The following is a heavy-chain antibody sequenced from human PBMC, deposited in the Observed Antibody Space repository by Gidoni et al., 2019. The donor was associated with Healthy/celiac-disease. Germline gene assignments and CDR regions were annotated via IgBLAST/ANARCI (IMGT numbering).Heavy chain of an antibody. CDR1: GFTFSSYW. V-gene: IGHV3-74*01. CDR2: INSDGSST. CDR3: ARVTGVELYDAFDI. J-gene: IGHJ3*02. D-gene: IGHD1-7*01. Sequence: ELQLVESGGGLVQPGGSLRPSGAASGFTFSSYWMHWVRQAPRKGLVWVSRINSDGSSTSYADSVKGRFTISRDNAKNTLYLQMNSLRAEDTAVYYCARVTGVELYDAFDIWGQGTMVTVSS.